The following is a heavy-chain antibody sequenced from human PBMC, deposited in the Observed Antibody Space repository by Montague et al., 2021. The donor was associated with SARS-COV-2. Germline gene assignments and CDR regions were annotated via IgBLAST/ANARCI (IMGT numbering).Heavy chain of an antibody. CDR2: VDYSGNT. D-gene: IGHD5-18*01. CDR3: ARREYSYGWGD. J-gene: IGHJ4*02. CDR1: GGPISGSSDY. Sequence: SETLSLTCTVTGGPISGSSDYWGWIRQSPGKGLEWIASVDYSGNTYYSPSLKSRLTISVDTSKNQFSLKLNSVTAADTALYYCARREYSYGWGDWGQETLGTVSS. V-gene: IGHV4-39*01.